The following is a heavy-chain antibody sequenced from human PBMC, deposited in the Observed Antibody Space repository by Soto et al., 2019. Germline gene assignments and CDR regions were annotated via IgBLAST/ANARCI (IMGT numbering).Heavy chain of an antibody. CDR3: AREGGRWQKPGGPDY. CDR2: ISYDGSNK. D-gene: IGHD3-16*01. Sequence: QVQLVESGGGVVQPERSLRLSCAASGFTFSSYAMHWVRQAPGKGLEWVAVISYDGSNKYYADSVKGRFTISRDNSKNTLYLQMNSLRAEDTAVYHCAREGGRWQKPGGPDYWGQGTLVTVSS. CDR1: GFTFSSYA. J-gene: IGHJ4*02. V-gene: IGHV3-30-3*01.